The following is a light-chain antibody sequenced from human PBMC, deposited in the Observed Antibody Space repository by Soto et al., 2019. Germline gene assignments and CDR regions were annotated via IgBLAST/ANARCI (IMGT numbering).Light chain of an antibody. CDR2: GNS. J-gene: IGLJ1*01. CDR3: QSYDSSLSANYV. CDR1: SSNIGAGYD. Sequence: QSVLTQPPSVSGAPGQRVTISCTGSSSNIGAGYDVHWYQQLPGKAPKLLIYGNSNRPSGVPDRFSGSKSGTSASLAITGLQADDEADYYCQSYDSSLSANYVFGTGTKVTVL. V-gene: IGLV1-40*01.